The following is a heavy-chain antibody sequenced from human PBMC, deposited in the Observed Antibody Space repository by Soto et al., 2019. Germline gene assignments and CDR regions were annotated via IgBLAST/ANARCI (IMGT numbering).Heavy chain of an antibody. D-gene: IGHD1-7*01. V-gene: IGHV1-24*01. J-gene: IGHJ5*02. CDR2: FDPEDGET. Sequence: ASVKVSCKVSGYTVSELSMQWVRQAPGKGLEWMGGFDPEDGETTYAQKFQGRVTMTEDTSTDTAYIELNSLRAEDTAVYYCAKDSMSGTTRWFDPWGQGTLVTVSS. CDR1: GYTVSELS. CDR3: AKDSMSGTTRWFDP.